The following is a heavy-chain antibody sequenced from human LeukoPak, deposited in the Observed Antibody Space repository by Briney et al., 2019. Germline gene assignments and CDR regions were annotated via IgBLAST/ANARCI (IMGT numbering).Heavy chain of an antibody. J-gene: IGHJ4*02. Sequence: ASVTVSFKASGYTFTVYYMHWVRQAPGQGNEWMGWINTNSGGTNYEQKFQGRVTMTRDTSISTAYMELSRLRSDDTAVYYCARNTYYDFWSGYFFDYWGQGTLVTVSS. CDR1: GYTFTVYY. V-gene: IGHV1-2*02. CDR2: INTNSGGT. CDR3: ARNTYYDFWSGYFFDY. D-gene: IGHD3-3*01.